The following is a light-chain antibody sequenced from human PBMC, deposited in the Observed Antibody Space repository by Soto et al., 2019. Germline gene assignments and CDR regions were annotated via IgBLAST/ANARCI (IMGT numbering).Light chain of an antibody. CDR3: SSYTSSYTWV. J-gene: IGLJ3*02. Sequence: QSVLTQPASVSGSPGQSITISCTGTNNDVGGYNYVSWYQQYPGKAPKLLIYGVSDRPSGVSDRFSGSKSGNAASLTISGLQAEDGGDYYCSSYTSSYTWVFGGGTKLTVL. CDR1: NNDVGGYNY. CDR2: GVS. V-gene: IGLV2-14*03.